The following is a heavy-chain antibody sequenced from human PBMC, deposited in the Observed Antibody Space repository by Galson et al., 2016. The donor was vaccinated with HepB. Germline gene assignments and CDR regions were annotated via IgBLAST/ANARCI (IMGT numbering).Heavy chain of an antibody. Sequence: CAISGDSVSSINAACHWLRQSPSRGLEWLGRTYYRSKWYNDYATSLKGRIIITPDTSKNQFSLQLDSVSHEDTAVYYCASGTAYGSAFEIWGQGTLVTVSS. D-gene: IGHD2-21*02. CDR3: ASGTAYGSAFEI. CDR2: TYYRSKWYN. V-gene: IGHV6-1*01. CDR1: GDSVSSINAA. J-gene: IGHJ3*02.